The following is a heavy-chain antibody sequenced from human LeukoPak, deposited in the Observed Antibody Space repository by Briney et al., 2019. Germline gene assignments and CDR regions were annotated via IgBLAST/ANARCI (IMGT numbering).Heavy chain of an antibody. Sequence: SETLSLTCTVSGGSISSNSYYWGWIRQPPGKGLEWIGSIYYSGSTYYNPSLKNRLTISVDTSKNQFSLKLSSVTAADTAVYYCARDYYYDSSGYPFDYWGQGTLVTVSS. CDR2: IYYSGST. D-gene: IGHD3-22*01. CDR1: GGSISSNSYY. V-gene: IGHV4-39*02. CDR3: ARDYYYDSSGYPFDY. J-gene: IGHJ4*02.